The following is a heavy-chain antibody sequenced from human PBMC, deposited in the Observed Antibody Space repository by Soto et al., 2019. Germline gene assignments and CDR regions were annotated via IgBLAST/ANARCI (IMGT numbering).Heavy chain of an antibody. Sequence: EVQLLESGGGLVQPGGSLRLSCAASGFTFSSYAMSWVRQAPEKGLEWVSAISSSGSSTYYADSVKGRFTISRDNSKNTLYLQMNSLRAEDTAVYYCATDTSTWYGGLDYYAMDVWGQGTTVTVS. CDR3: ATDTSTWYGGLDYYAMDV. V-gene: IGHV3-23*01. D-gene: IGHD6-13*01. J-gene: IGHJ6*02. CDR2: ISSSGSST. CDR1: GFTFSSYA.